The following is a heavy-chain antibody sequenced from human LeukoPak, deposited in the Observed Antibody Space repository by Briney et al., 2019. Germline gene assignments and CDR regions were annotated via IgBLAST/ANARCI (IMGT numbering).Heavy chain of an antibody. CDR3: ARDVYQLLPRDYYYYMDV. CDR1: GYTFTSYS. V-gene: IGHV1-18*01. D-gene: IGHD2-2*01. Sequence: ASVKVSCKASGYTFTSYSISWVRQAPGQGLEWMGWISAYNGNTNYAQKLQGRVTMTTDTSTSTAYMELRSLRSDDTAVYYCARDVYQLLPRDYYYYMDVWGKGTTVTVSS. CDR2: ISAYNGNT. J-gene: IGHJ6*03.